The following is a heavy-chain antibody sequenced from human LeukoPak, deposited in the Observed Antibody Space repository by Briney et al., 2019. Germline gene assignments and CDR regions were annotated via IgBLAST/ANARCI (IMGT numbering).Heavy chain of an antibody. CDR1: GFTFNSYW. CDR2: INSGGSGT. CDR3: ARDRLTNDAFDI. Sequence: GGSLRLSCAASGFTFNSYWMHWVRQAPGKGLVWVSRINSGGSGTSDADFVKGRFTISRDNSKNTLYLQMNSLRAEDTAMYYCARDRLTNDAFDIWGQGTMVTVSS. V-gene: IGHV3-74*01. J-gene: IGHJ3*02. D-gene: IGHD2-8*01.